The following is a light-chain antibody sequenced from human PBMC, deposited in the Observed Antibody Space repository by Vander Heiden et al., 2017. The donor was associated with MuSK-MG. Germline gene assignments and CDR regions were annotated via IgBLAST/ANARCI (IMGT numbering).Light chain of an antibody. V-gene: IGKV1-17*01. CDR2: ATS. CDR3: RQPNRFPYT. Sequence: DIQMTQPPSPLSASVGDRATITCRAGQAISNDLGWYQQKPGKAPKRLIFATSNWESGIPSRFSGSGSGTEFTLTISSLQPEESATYYCRQPNRFPYTFGQGTQLEIK. J-gene: IGKJ2*01. CDR1: QAISND.